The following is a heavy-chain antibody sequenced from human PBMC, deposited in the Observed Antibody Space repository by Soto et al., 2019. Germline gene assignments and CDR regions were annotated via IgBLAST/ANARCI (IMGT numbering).Heavy chain of an antibody. CDR2: INHSGST. Sequence: ASETLSLTCAVYGGSFSGYYWSWIRQPPGKGLEWIGEINHSGSTNYNPSLKSRVTISVDTSKNQFSLKLSSVTAADTAVYYCARMAARYYYYYYGMDVWGQGTTVTVSS. CDR3: ARMAARYYYYYYGMDV. CDR1: GGSFSGYY. J-gene: IGHJ6*02. V-gene: IGHV4-34*01. D-gene: IGHD6-6*01.